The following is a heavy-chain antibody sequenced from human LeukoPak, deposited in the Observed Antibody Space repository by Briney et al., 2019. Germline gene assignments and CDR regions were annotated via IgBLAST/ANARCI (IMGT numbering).Heavy chain of an antibody. CDR1: DVSIRSYY. J-gene: IGHJ6*03. Sequence: NTSETLSLTCSVSDVSIRSYYWSWIRQPPGKGLEWIGYIYYTGSTNYNPSLKSRVTISIDTSRKQLSLNLRSVTAADAAVYHCTRFASPYYYMDVWGKGTTVTVSS. CDR2: IYYTGST. V-gene: IGHV4-59*08. CDR3: TRFASPYYYMDV.